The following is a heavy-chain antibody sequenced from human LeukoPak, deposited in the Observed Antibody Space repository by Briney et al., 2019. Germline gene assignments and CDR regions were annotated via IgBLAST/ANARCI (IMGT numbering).Heavy chain of an antibody. V-gene: IGHV3-53*01. D-gene: IGHD5-18*01. CDR2: IYSGGST. Sequence: GGSLRLSCAASGFTFSSYGMSWVRQAPGKGLEWVSVIYSGGSTYYADSVKGRFTISRDNSKNTLYLQMNSLRAEDTAVYYCAREDTFAPFSYWGQGTLVTVSS. CDR1: GFTFSSYG. CDR3: AREDTFAPFSY. J-gene: IGHJ4*02.